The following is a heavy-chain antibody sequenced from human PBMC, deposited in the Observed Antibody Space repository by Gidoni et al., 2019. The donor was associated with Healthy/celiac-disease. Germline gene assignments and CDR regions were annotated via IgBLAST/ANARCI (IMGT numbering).Heavy chain of an antibody. Sequence: QVQLVESGGGLVKPGGALRLSCAASGFTFSDYYMSWIRQAPGKGLEWLSYISTTGNSLYYADSVKGRFTISRDNANNSLYLQMNSLRAEDTAVYYCARGHLKTPERRAFDIWGQGTMVTVSS. J-gene: IGHJ3*02. CDR2: ISTTGNSL. CDR3: ARGHLKTPERRAFDI. V-gene: IGHV3-11*01. CDR1: GFTFSDYY.